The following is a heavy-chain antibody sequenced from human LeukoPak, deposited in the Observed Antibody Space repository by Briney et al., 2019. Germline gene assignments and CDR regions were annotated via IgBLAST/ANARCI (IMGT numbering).Heavy chain of an antibody. J-gene: IGHJ4*02. CDR3: ARADYGGNSWYFDY. D-gene: IGHD4-23*01. V-gene: IGHV4-34*01. CDR1: GGSFSGYY. Sequence: SETLSLTCAVYGGSFSGYYWSWIRQPPGKGLEWIGEINHSGSTNYNPSLKSRVTISVDRSKNQFSLKLSSVTAADTAVYYCARADYGGNSWYFDYWGQGTLVTVSS. CDR2: INHSGST.